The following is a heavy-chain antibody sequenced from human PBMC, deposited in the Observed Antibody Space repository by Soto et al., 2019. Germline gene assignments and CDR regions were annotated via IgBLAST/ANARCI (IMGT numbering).Heavy chain of an antibody. V-gene: IGHV4-31*03. D-gene: IGHD3-16*02. CDR3: ASYVWGSYRSIDY. Sequence: QVQLQESGPGLVKPSQTLSLTCTVSGGSISSGGWYWSWIRQHPGKGLEWIGYIYYSGSTYYNPSLQGRVTKSVETSKNQFSLKLSSVTAADTAVYYCASYVWGSYRSIDYWGQGALVTVSS. CDR1: GGSISSGGWY. J-gene: IGHJ4*02. CDR2: IYYSGST.